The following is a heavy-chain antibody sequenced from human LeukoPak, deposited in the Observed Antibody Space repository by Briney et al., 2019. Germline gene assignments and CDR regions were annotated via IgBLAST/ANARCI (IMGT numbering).Heavy chain of an antibody. CDR2: INHSGSA. J-gene: IGHJ4*02. CDR1: GGSFSGYF. CDR3: ARALRGTSRNLVFDY. D-gene: IGHD1-7*01. V-gene: IGHV4-34*01. Sequence: SETLSLTCAVYGGSFSGYFWSWIRQPPGKGLEWIGEINHSGSANYNPSLKSRFTISVDTSKNQFSLKLTSVTAADTAVYYCARALRGTSRNLVFDYWGQGTLVTVSS.